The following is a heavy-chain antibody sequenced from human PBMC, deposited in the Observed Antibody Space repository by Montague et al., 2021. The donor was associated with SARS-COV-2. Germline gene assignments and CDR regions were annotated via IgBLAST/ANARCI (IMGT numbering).Heavy chain of an antibody. CDR3: ARVAGGYYHDSSAYFDY. D-gene: IGHD3-22*01. CDR1: GGSFSGYY. V-gene: IGHV4-34*01. J-gene: IGHJ4*02. Sequence: SKTLSPTCAVYGGSFSGYYWSWIRQPPGKGLEWIGEINQSGSTNYNPSLKSRVTLSVDTSKKQFSLKLSSLTAADTAVYYCARVAGGYYHDSSAYFDYWGQGSLVTVSS. CDR2: INQSGST.